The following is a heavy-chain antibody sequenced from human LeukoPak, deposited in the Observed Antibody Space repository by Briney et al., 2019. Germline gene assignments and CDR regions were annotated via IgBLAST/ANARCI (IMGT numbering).Heavy chain of an antibody. CDR2: INSDGSST. J-gene: IGHJ4*02. CDR1: GFTFSSYW. D-gene: IGHD3-3*01. Sequence: GGSLRLSCAASGFTFSSYWMHWVRQAPGNWLVWVSRINSDGSSTSYADSVKGRFTISRDNAKNTLYLQMNSLRAEDTAVYYCARVMAPYDFWSGYYLEYFDYWGQGTLVTVSS. CDR3: ARVMAPYDFWSGYYLEYFDY. V-gene: IGHV3-74*01.